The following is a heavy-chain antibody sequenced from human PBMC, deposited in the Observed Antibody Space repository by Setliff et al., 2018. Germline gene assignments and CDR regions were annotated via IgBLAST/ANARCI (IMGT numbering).Heavy chain of an antibody. CDR1: GGSSSSGTYY. Sequence: TSETLSLTCTVSGGSSSSGTYYWSWIRQPAGKGLEWIGRLHTSGSIDYNPSLKSRVTISVDTSENQFSLRLRSVTAADTAVYFCARDNTMVGATDYWGLGTLVTVSS. CDR3: ARDNTMVGATDY. V-gene: IGHV4-61*02. J-gene: IGHJ4*02. D-gene: IGHD1-26*01. CDR2: LHTSGSI.